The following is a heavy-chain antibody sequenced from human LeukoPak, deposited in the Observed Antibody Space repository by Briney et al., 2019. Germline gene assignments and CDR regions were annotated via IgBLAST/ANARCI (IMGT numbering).Heavy chain of an antibody. CDR3: AKRGVVIRVILVGFHKEAYYFDS. D-gene: IGHD3-22*01. CDR1: GITLSNYG. CDR2: IGGSGGST. V-gene: IGHV3-23*01. J-gene: IGHJ4*02. Sequence: PGGSLRLSCAVSGITLSNYGMSWVRQAPGKGLEWVAGIGGSGGSTNYADSVKGRFTISRDNSKNTLYLQMNSLRVEDKAVYFCAKRGVVIRVILVGFHKEAYYFDSWGQGALVTVSS.